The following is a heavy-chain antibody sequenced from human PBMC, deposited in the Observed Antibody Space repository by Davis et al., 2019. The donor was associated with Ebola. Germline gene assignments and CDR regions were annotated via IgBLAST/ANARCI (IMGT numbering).Heavy chain of an antibody. D-gene: IGHD6-13*01. V-gene: IGHV3-74*01. CDR3: ARDRYSSSWLQGFDP. Sequence: PGGSLRLSCAASGFTFSRYWMHWVRQAPGKGLVWVSRISTDVSSTSYADSVKGRLTISRDNAKNTLYLQMNSLRAEDTAVYYCARDRYSSSWLQGFDPWGQGTLVTVSS. CDR2: ISTDVSST. J-gene: IGHJ5*02. CDR1: GFTFSRYW.